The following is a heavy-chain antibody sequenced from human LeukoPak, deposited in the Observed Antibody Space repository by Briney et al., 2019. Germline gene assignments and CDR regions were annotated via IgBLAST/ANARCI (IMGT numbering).Heavy chain of an antibody. J-gene: IGHJ5*02. CDR3: ARDSGGLGATNH. Sequence: ASVKVSCKASGGTFSSYAISWVRQAPGQGLEWMGGIIPIFGTANYAQKFQGRVTITADESTSTAYMELSSLRSEDTAVYYCARDSGGLGATNHWGQGTLVTVSS. CDR1: GGTFSSYA. D-gene: IGHD1-26*01. CDR2: IIPIFGTA. V-gene: IGHV1-69*13.